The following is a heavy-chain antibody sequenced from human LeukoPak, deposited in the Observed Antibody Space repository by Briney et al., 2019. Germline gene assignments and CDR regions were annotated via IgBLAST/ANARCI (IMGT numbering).Heavy chain of an antibody. CDR2: ITGSGGNT. J-gene: IGHJ6*02. V-gene: IGHV3-23*01. CDR3: AKDRYSSPHYYYGMDV. Sequence: PGGSLRLSCAASGFIFSSYSMSWVRQAPGKGLEWVSVITGSGGNTYYADSVKGRFTISKDNSKNTVYLQMNSLRAEDTAVYYCAKDRYSSPHYYYGMDVWGQGTTVTVSS. D-gene: IGHD6-13*01. CDR1: GFIFSSYS.